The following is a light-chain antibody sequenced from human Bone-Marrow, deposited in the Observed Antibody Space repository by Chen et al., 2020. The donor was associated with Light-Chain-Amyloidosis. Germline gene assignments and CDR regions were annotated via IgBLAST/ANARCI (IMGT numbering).Light chain of an antibody. CDR2: DDS. Sequence: SYVLTQPSSVSVAPGQTATIACGGNNMGSTSVHWYQQTPGQAPLLVVLDDSDRPSGIPERLAGSNSGNTATLTISRVEAGYEADYYCQVWDRSSDRPVCGGGTKLTVL. CDR1: NMGSTS. J-gene: IGLJ3*02. V-gene: IGLV3-21*02. CDR3: QVWDRSSDRPV.